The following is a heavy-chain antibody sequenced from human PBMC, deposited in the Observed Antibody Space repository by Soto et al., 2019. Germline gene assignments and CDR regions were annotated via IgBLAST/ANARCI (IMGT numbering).Heavy chain of an antibody. Sequence: PSETLSLSCTVSGGTFSSYYWVWIRQSPGNGLEWMGYIYYSGTTNYNPSLKSRVTISKDSSKNQFYRKLSSVTAADTAVYYCAREVNFEWLSSQNRFDHWGQGTMVTVSS. CDR2: IYYSGTT. CDR3: AREVNFEWLSSQNRFDH. J-gene: IGHJ5*02. D-gene: IGHD3-9*01. V-gene: IGHV4-59*01. CDR1: GGTFSSYY.